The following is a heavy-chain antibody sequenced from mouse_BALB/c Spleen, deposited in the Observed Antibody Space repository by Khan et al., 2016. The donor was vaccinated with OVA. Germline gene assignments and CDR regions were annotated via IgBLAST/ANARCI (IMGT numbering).Heavy chain of an antibody. J-gene: IGHJ2*01. V-gene: IGHV3-2*02. CDR3: ARGNYYGYYFDY. D-gene: IGHD1-1*01. CDR1: GYSITSGYA. Sequence: VQLKQSGPGLVKPSQSLSLTCTVTGYSITSGYAWNWIRQFPGNKLEWMGYISYSGVTSHTPPLKSRISITRDTSKNQFFLQLNSVTTEYTATYYCARGNYYGYYFDYWGQGTTLTVSS. CDR2: ISYSGVT.